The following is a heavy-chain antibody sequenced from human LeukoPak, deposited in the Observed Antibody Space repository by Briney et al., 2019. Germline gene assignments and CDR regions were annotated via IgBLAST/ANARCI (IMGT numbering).Heavy chain of an antibody. CDR2: IYYSGST. V-gene: IGHV4-30-4*08. J-gene: IGHJ5*02. CDR3: ARDRRCSSTSCFWFDP. CDR1: GGSISSGDYY. D-gene: IGHD2-2*01. Sequence: SQTLSLTCTVSGGSISSGDYYWSWIRQPPGKGLEWIGYIYYSGSTYYNPSLKSRVTISVDTSKNQFSLKLSSVTAADTAVYYCARDRRCSSTSCFWFDPWGQGTLVTVSS.